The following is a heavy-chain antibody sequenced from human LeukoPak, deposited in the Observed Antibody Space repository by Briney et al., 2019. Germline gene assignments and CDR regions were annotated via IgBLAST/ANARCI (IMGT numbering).Heavy chain of an antibody. D-gene: IGHD5-12*01. CDR1: GYTFTSYY. CDR2: INPNSGGS. J-gene: IGHJ4*02. Sequence: GASVKVSCKASGYTFTSYYIHWMRQAPGQGLEWVGWINPNSGGSHYAQKFQGRVTMTRDTSINTGYMELTSLSSDDTAVYYCARGPRYGESGYDLGPYWGQGTLVTVSS. V-gene: IGHV1-2*02. CDR3: ARGPRYGESGYDLGPY.